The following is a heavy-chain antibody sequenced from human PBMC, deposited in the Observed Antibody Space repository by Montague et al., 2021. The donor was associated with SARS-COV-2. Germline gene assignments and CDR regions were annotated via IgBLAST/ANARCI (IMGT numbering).Heavy chain of an antibody. D-gene: IGHD3-10*01. V-gene: IGHV4-34*01. Sequence: SETLSLTCAVHGTSFSGYYWNWIRQPPGKGLEWIGEINHSGSTKYSPSLKSRLTISADTSNNQFSLKLTSVAAADTAVYYCARLRDGVVPSPILGVGPYYSYYYMDVWGRGTTVTVSS. CDR1: GTSFSGYY. CDR3: ARLRDGVVPSPILGVGPYYSYYYMDV. CDR2: INHSGST. J-gene: IGHJ6*03.